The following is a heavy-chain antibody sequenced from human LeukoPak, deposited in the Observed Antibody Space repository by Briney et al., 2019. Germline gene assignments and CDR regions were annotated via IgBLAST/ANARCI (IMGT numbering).Heavy chain of an antibody. CDR1: GFTVRSSY. J-gene: IGHJ4*02. CDR3: ARDPIQLWSFDY. Sequence: PGGSLRLACAASGFTVRSSYMSWIRQAPGKGLEWVSYISSSGRTIYYSDSVKGRFTISRDNVKNSLSLQMNSLRPEDTAVYYCARDPIQLWSFDYWGQGTLVTVSS. D-gene: IGHD5-18*01. CDR2: ISSSGRTI. V-gene: IGHV3-11*01.